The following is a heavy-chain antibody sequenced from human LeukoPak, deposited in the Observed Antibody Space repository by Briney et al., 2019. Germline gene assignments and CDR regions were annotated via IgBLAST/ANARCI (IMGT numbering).Heavy chain of an antibody. CDR1: GGSASSYY. V-gene: IGHV4-4*07. Sequence: SETLSLTCTVSGGSASSYYWSLLRQPAGKELELIGRIFTTGSTNYNPSLKSRVTISVDKSKNQFSLKLTSVTAADTAIYYCARGVWTGINFFYYFDYWGQGTLVTVSS. D-gene: IGHD3/OR15-3a*01. J-gene: IGHJ4*02. CDR2: IFTTGST. CDR3: ARGVWTGINFFYYFDY.